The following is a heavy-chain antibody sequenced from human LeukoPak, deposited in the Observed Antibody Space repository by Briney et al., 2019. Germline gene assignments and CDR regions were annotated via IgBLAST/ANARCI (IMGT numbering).Heavy chain of an antibody. J-gene: IGHJ3*02. Sequence: SVKVSCKASGDTFNNYAISWVRQAPGKGLEWMGGIIPIFGTADYAQKFQGRVTITADESTSTAFMELSSLRSEDTAVYYCARAPNEGAFDMWGQGTMVTVS. CDR3: ARAPNEGAFDM. V-gene: IGHV1-69*13. CDR2: IIPIFGTA. CDR1: GDTFNNYA.